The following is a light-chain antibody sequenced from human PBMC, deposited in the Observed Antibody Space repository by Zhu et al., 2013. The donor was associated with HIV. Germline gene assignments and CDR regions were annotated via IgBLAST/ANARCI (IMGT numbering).Light chain of an antibody. CDR3: QQEWT. CDR2: DAS. J-gene: IGKJ1*01. Sequence: DIQVTQSPSSLSASVGDRVTITCRASQSISNYLNWYQQKPGKAPKLLIYDASNLETGVPSRFSGSGSGTDFTFTISSLQPEDIATYYCQQEWTFGQGTKVEIK. CDR1: QSISNY. V-gene: IGKV1-33*01.